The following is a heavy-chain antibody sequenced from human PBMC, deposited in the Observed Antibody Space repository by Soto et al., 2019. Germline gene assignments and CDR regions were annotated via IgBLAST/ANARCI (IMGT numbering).Heavy chain of an antibody. CDR3: ARFNWNPEPSHYYFDY. Sequence: SLTCTVSGGSVNSGHYYWNWIRQSPGKGLEWIGYIYYSGSTNYNSSLKSRLSISIDTSKNQFPLKLSSVTAADTAVYYCARFNWNPEPSHYYFDYWGQGTLVTVSS. V-gene: IGHV4-61*01. J-gene: IGHJ4*02. CDR1: GGSVNSGHYY. D-gene: IGHD1-20*01. CDR2: IYYSGST.